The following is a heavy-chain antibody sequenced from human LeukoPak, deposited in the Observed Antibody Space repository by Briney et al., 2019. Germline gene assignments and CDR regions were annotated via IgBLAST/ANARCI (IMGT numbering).Heavy chain of an antibody. V-gene: IGHV3-7*01. Sequence: GRSLRLSCAASGFTFSSYWMSWVRQAPGKGLEWVANIKQDGSEKYYVDSVKGRFTISRDNAKNSLYLQMNSLRAEDTAVYYCARVSQWELLNFDYWGQGTLVTVSS. CDR1: GFTFSSYW. CDR2: IKQDGSEK. CDR3: ARVSQWELLNFDY. D-gene: IGHD1-26*01. J-gene: IGHJ4*02.